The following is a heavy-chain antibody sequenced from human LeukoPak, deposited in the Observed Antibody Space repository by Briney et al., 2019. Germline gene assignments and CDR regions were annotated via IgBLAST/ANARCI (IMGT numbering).Heavy chain of an antibody. D-gene: IGHD2-8*01. CDR1: GGSISSGGYY. CDR3: ARELGYCTNGVCYTSTHFDY. V-gene: IGHV4-31*03. CDR2: IYYSGST. Sequence: SETLSLTCTVSGGSISSGGYYWSWIRQHPGKGLEWIGYIYYSGSTYYNPSLKSRVTISVDTSKNQFSLKLSSVTAADTAVYYCARELGYCTNGVCYTSTHFDYRGQGTLVTVSS. J-gene: IGHJ4*02.